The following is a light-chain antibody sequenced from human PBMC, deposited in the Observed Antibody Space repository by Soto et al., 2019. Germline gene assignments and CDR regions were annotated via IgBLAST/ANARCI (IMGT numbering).Light chain of an antibody. CDR3: CSHAGSSNYV. V-gene: IGLV2-23*01. CDR2: EAS. Sequence: QSVLTQPASVSGSPGQSITISCTGTSSDVGSRNLVSWYQQYPGKAPKLIIFEASKRPSGVSNRFSGSKSGSTASLTISGLQVEDEADYYCCSHAGSSNYVFGTGTKLTVL. J-gene: IGLJ1*01. CDR1: SSDVGSRNL.